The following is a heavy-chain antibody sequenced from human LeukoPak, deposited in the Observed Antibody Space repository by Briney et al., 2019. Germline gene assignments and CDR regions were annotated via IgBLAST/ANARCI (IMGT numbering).Heavy chain of an antibody. CDR3: ARWGSSGYPYYFDY. J-gene: IGHJ4*02. Sequence: SVKVSCKASGGTSSSYAISWVRQAPGQGLEWMGGIIPIFGTANYAQKFQGRVTITADESTSTAYMELSSLRSEDTAVYYYARWGSSGYPYYFDYWGQGTLVTVSS. CDR2: IIPIFGTA. D-gene: IGHD3-22*01. V-gene: IGHV1-69*01. CDR1: GGTSSSYA.